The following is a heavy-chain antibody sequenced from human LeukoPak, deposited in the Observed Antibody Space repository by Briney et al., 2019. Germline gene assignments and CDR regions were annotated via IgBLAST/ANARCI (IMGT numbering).Heavy chain of an antibody. CDR2: INPNSGGT. CDR3: ARGGPYGFNQN. CDR1: GYTFTSYG. D-gene: IGHD3-10*01. Sequence: ASVKVSCKASGYTFTSYGISWVRQAPGQGLEWMGWINPNSGGTNYAQKFQGWVTMTRDTSISTAYMELSRLRSDDTAVYYCARGGPYGFNQNWGQGTLVTVSS. J-gene: IGHJ4*02. V-gene: IGHV1-2*04.